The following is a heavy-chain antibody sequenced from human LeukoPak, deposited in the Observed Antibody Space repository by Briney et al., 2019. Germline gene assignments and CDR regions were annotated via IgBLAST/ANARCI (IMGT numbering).Heavy chain of an antibody. CDR3: ARHDCGGGSCYGWFDP. J-gene: IGHJ5*02. CDR1: GSTFTIYW. Sequence: GESLKFSCKASGSTFTIYWSGWVRQMPGKGLEWMGIIYPGDSDTTYSPSIQGQVTNSADKSISTAYLQWSSLKASDTGMYYCARHDCGGGSCYGWFDPWGQGTLVTVSS. D-gene: IGHD2-15*01. V-gene: IGHV5-51*01. CDR2: IYPGDSDT.